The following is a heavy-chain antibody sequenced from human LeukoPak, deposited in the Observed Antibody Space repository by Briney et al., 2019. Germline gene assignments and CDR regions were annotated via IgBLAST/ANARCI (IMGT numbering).Heavy chain of an antibody. V-gene: IGHV4-4*02. Sequence: SETLSLTCAVSGGSITSGNWWTWVRQPPGRGLEWIGEIYHSGSTDYNASLKSRVTISVDKSKNQFYLILTSVTAADTAVYYCARDKPAAGANYFDYWGQGTLVTVSS. CDR3: ARDKPAAGANYFDY. CDR2: IYHSGST. D-gene: IGHD6-13*01. CDR1: GGSITSGNW. J-gene: IGHJ4*02.